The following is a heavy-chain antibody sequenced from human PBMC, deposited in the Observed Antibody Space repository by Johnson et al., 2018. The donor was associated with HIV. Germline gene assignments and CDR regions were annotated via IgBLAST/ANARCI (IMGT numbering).Heavy chain of an antibody. J-gene: IGHJ3*02. CDR3: AREGTFYYDSSGYDNAFDI. Sequence: VQLVESGGGFVQPGGSLRLSCAASGFTFSSYWMHWVRQAPGKGLVWVSRINSDGSSTNYADSVKGRFTLSRDNAENTLYLQMNSLRAEDTAVYYCAREGTFYYDSSGYDNAFDIWGRGTMVTVSS. CDR2: INSDGSST. D-gene: IGHD3-22*01. CDR1: GFTFSSYW. V-gene: IGHV3-74*01.